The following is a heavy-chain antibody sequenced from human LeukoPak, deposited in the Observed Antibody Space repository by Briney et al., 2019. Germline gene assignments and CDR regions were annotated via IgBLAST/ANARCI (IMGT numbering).Heavy chain of an antibody. CDR2: INHSGST. Sequence: PSETLSLTCAVYGGSFSGYYWSWIRQPPGKGLEWIGEINHSGSTNYSPSLKSRVTISVGTSKNQFSLKLSSVTAADTAVYYCARGVLAYCGGDCSTGDYWGQGTLVTVSS. CDR3: ARGVLAYCGGDCSTGDY. D-gene: IGHD2-21*02. J-gene: IGHJ4*02. V-gene: IGHV4-34*01. CDR1: GGSFSGYY.